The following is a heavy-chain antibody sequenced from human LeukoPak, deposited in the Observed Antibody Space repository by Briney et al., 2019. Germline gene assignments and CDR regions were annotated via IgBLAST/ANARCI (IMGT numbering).Heavy chain of an antibody. CDR3: AKYLSALDY. Sequence: PGGSLRLSCAASGFTFTSYAMSWVRQAPGKGLEWVSAIGVSGGNTYYADPVKGRFTISRDNLKNTLYLQMNSLRAEDTAVYHCAKYLSALDYWGQGALVTVSS. V-gene: IGHV3-23*01. CDR2: IGVSGGNT. J-gene: IGHJ4*02. D-gene: IGHD2-15*01. CDR1: GFTFTSYA.